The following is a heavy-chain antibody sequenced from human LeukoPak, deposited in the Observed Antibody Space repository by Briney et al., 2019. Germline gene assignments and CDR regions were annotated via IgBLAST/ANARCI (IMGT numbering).Heavy chain of an antibody. CDR2: IFQSGHT. CDR1: AYSISSGYY. V-gene: IGHV4-38-2*02. Sequence: PSETLSLTCTVSAYSISSGYYWGWIRQPPGKGLEWTGSIFQSGHTYYSPSLKSRVTISVDTSNNRLSLSLSAVTAADTAIYYCARDTRTAQGFDYWGQGSLVTVSS. D-gene: IGHD2-15*01. CDR3: ARDTRTAQGFDY. J-gene: IGHJ4*02.